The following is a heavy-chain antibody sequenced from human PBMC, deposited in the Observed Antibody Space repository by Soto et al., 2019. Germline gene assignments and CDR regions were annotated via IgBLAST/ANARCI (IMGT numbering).Heavy chain of an antibody. V-gene: IGHV3-74*01. J-gene: IGHJ6*02. CDR3: AGARGRLGYCSGGSCIDYYGMDV. CDR2: INSDGSST. CDR1: GFTFSSYW. D-gene: IGHD2-15*01. Sequence: GGSLRLSCAASGFTFSSYWMHWVRQAPGKGLVWVSRINSDGSSTSYADSVKGRFTISRDNAKNTLYLQMNSLRAEDTAVYYCAGARGRLGYCSGGSCIDYYGMDVWGQGTTVTVSS.